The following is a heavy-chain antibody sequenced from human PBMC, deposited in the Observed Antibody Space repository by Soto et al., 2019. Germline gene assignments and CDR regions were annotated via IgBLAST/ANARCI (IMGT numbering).Heavy chain of an antibody. CDR3: ARAYIVVVPAATGFDY. D-gene: IGHD2-2*01. J-gene: IGHJ4*02. V-gene: IGHV1-46*01. Sequence: ASVKVSCKASGYTFTSYYMHCVRQAPGQGLEWMGIINPSGGSTSYAQKFQGRVTMTRDTSTSTVYMELSSLRSEDTAVYYCARAYIVVVPAATGFDYWGQGTLVTVSS. CDR1: GYTFTSYY. CDR2: INPSGGST.